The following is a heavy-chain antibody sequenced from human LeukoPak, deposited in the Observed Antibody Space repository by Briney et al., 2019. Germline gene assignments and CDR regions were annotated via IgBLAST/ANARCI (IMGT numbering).Heavy chain of an antibody. Sequence: ASVKVSCKASGGTFSSYAISRVRQAPGQGLEWMGGIIPIFGTANYAQKFQGRVTITADESTSTAYMELSSLRSEDTAVYYCASSPTSDDYGDYVPRLGYYYYMDVWGKGTTVTISS. J-gene: IGHJ6*03. CDR3: ASSPTSDDYGDYVPRLGYYYYMDV. CDR1: GGTFSSYA. D-gene: IGHD4-17*01. CDR2: IIPIFGTA. V-gene: IGHV1-69*13.